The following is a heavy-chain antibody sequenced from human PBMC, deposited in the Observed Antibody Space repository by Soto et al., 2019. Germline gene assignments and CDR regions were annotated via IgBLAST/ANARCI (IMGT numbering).Heavy chain of an antibody. Sequence: EVQLVESGGGLVQPGGSLRLSCAASGFTFSSYWMSWVRQAPGKGLEWVANIKQDGSEKYYVDSVKGRFTISRDNAKNSLYLQMNSLRAEDTAVYYCARDSEYESILTGHDYWGQGTLVTVSS. J-gene: IGHJ4*02. V-gene: IGHV3-7*05. CDR3: ARDSEYESILTGHDY. CDR1: GFTFSSYW. D-gene: IGHD3-9*01. CDR2: IKQDGSEK.